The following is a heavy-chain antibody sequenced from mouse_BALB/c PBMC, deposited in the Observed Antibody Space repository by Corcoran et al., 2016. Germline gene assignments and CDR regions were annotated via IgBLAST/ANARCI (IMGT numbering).Heavy chain of an antibody. V-gene: IGHV3-6*02. CDR3: AREFDDGYPYYFDY. J-gene: IGHJ2*01. D-gene: IGHD2-3*01. Sequence: EVQLQDAGAGLVNPSQFLPLSCPATGYYINSRYFWNWLRPFPGNKLEWMGIISYDGSNNYNPSLKNRISITRDTSKNHFYLKLNSVTTEDTATYDCAREFDDGYPYYFDYWGQGTTLTVS. CDR2: ISYDGSN. CDR1: GYYINSRYF.